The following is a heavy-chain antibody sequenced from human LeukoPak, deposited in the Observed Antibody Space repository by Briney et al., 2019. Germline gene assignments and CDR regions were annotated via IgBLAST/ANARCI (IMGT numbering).Heavy chain of an antibody. Sequence: SVKVSCKASGGTFSSYAISWVRQAPGQGLEWMGGIIPIFGTANYAQKFQGRVTITADESTSTAYMELSSLRSEDTAVYYCARTDRPEYYDFWSGHYTPFDYWGQGTLVTVSS. D-gene: IGHD3-3*01. CDR1: GGTFSSYA. V-gene: IGHV1-69*13. CDR3: ARTDRPEYYDFWSGHYTPFDY. J-gene: IGHJ4*02. CDR2: IIPIFGTA.